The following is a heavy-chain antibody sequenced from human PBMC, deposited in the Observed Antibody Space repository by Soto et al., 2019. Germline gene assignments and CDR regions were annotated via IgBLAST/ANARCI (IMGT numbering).Heavy chain of an antibody. V-gene: IGHV4-30-4*01. CDR3: VGTGTTDDY. CDR1: GASVSSGDYY. D-gene: IGHD1-1*01. J-gene: IGHJ4*02. Sequence: KTSETLSFTCTVSGASVSSGDYYWSCIRQPPGKGLEWIGYIYSSGGSYYNPSLKGRLTISIDTSKNQFSLKLNSVTVADTAIYYCVGTGTTDDYWGRGTLVTVSS. CDR2: IYSSGGS.